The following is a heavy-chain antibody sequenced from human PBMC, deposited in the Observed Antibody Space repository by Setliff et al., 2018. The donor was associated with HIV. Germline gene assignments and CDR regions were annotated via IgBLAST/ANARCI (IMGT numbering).Heavy chain of an antibody. CDR2: IYYNVNN. V-gene: IGHV4-34*01. Sequence: SETLSLTCAVYGGSFSGYFWSWIRQSPRKRLEWIGFIYYNVNNNYNPSLKSRVSISVDTSKNQFSLTLTSVTAADTAVYYCARGGSMTTMTTWGQGTLVTVSS. CDR3: ARGGSMTTMTT. J-gene: IGHJ4*02. CDR1: GGSFSGYF. D-gene: IGHD4-4*01.